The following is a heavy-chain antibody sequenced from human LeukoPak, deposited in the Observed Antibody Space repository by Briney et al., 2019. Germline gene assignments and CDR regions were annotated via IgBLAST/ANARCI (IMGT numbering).Heavy chain of an antibody. Sequence: GGSLRLSCSASGFTFSNYWMHWVRQAPGKGLEWVSRIKTDGTITGYADSVKGRFTISRDNAKNTLYLQMNNLRAEDTAVYYCIRDRTVTTLFDHWGQGTLVTVSS. CDR1: GFTFSNYW. V-gene: IGHV3-74*01. D-gene: IGHD4-17*01. CDR2: IKTDGTIT. J-gene: IGHJ4*02. CDR3: IRDRTVTTLFDH.